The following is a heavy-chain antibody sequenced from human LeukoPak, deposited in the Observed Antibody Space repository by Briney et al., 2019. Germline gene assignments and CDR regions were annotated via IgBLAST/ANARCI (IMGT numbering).Heavy chain of an antibody. CDR3: ARACGGDCYLSDY. V-gene: IGHV3-21*01. CDR2: ISTSSSYI. CDR1: GFTFSSYS. D-gene: IGHD2-21*02. J-gene: IGHJ4*02. Sequence: GSLRLSCAASGFTFSSYSMNWVRQAPGKGLEWVSSISTSSSYIYYADSVKGRFTISRDNAKNSLYLQMNSLRAEDTAVYYCARACGGDCYLSDYWGQGTLVTVSS.